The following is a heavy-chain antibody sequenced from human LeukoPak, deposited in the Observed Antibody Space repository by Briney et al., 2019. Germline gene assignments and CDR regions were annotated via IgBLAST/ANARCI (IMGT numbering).Heavy chain of an antibody. J-gene: IGHJ5*02. D-gene: IGHD6-6*01. CDR1: GGSISSGTYY. V-gene: IGHV4-39*01. CDR3: ARGAYTSSRFDP. CDR2: IYYSGST. Sequence: PSETLSLTCTVSGGSISSGTYYWGWIRQPPGKGLEWIGSIYYSGSTYYTPSPKSRVTISVDTSRNQFSLKLSSVTAAHTAMYYCARGAYTSSRFDPWGQGTLVTVSS.